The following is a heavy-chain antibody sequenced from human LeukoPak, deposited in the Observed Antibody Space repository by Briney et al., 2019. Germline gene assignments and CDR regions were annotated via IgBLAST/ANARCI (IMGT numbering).Heavy chain of an antibody. CDR3: ARESDSPPYYFDS. CDR1: GYTFTSYA. CDR2: INTNTGNP. J-gene: IGHJ4*02. Sequence: ASVKVSCKASGYTFTSYAMNWARQAPGQGLEWMGWINTNTGNPTYAQGFTGRFVFSLDTSVSTAYLLITSLTAEDTAVYFCARESDSPPYYFDSWGQGTLVTVSS. D-gene: IGHD2-21*02. V-gene: IGHV7-4-1*02.